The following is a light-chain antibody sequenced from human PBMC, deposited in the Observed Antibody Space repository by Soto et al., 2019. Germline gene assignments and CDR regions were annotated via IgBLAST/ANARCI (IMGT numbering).Light chain of an antibody. CDR3: QQRSNWPPSIT. CDR1: QNVITRY. J-gene: IGKJ5*01. CDR2: DAS. Sequence: ELVLTQSPGTLSVSPGERATLSCRASQNVITRYFAWYQQKPGQAPRLLIYDASNRATGTPARFSGSGSGTDFTLTISSLEPEDFAVYYCQQRSNWPPSITFGQGTRLEIK. V-gene: IGKV3-11*01.